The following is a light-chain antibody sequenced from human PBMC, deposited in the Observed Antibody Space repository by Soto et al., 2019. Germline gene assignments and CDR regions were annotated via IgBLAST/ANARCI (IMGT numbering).Light chain of an antibody. J-gene: IGKJ4*01. CDR3: QQYGDWPLT. V-gene: IGKV3-15*01. CDR1: QSVGNN. Sequence: EIVLTQSPATLSVSPGDRATLSCRASQSVGNNFAWYQQKPGQAPRLLIFATSTRATVVPARFSGSGSGTEFTLTISSLQSEDFAVYYCQQYGDWPLTFGGGAKVEIE. CDR2: ATS.